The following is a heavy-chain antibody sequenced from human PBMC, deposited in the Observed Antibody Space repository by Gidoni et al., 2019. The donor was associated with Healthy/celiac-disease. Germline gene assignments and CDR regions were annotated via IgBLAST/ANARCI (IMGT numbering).Heavy chain of an antibody. J-gene: IGHJ5*02. D-gene: IGHD3-10*01. CDR2: ISAYNVNT. CDR1: GYTFTSYG. CDR3: ARTRITMVQGVIGRDWFDP. Sequence: QVQLVQSGAEVKKPGASVKVSCKASGYTFTSYGISWMRQAPGQGLEWMGWISAYNVNTYYAQKLQGRVTMTTDTSTSTAYMELRSLRSDDTAVYYCARTRITMVQGVIGRDWFDPLGQGTLVTVSS. V-gene: IGHV1-18*01.